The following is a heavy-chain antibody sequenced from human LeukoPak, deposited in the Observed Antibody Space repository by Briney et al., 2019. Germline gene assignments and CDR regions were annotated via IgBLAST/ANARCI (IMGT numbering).Heavy chain of an antibody. D-gene: IGHD3-10*01. CDR3: ARVVPPTDYGSGSYFWDPYYFDY. V-gene: IGHV3-53*03. J-gene: IGHJ4*02. CDR2: FYRCGGT. Sequence: PGGSLRLSCLASGFTVSRSYMSWVRQPPGKGLEWVSLFYRCGGTYYADSVKGRFTISRDNSKNTLYLQMNSLRAEDTAVYYCARVVPPTDYGSGSYFWDPYYFDYWGQGTLVTVSS. CDR1: GFTVSRSY.